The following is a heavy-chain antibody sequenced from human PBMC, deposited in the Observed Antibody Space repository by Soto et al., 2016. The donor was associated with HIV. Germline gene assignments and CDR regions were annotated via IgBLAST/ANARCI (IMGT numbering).Heavy chain of an antibody. D-gene: IGHD6-19*01. CDR3: ARGLLRLSFRLAVAGPFGY. CDR2: IIPLFGKA. V-gene: IGHV1-69*13. Sequence: QVQLVQSGAEVKKPGSSVKVSCKASRGTFSNYTITWVRQAPGQGLEWMGGIIPLFGKANYAQKFQGRVTITADESTSTAYMELSSLRSEDTAVYYCARGLLRLSFRLAVAGPFGYWGQGTLVTVSS. CDR1: RGTFSNYT. J-gene: IGHJ4*02.